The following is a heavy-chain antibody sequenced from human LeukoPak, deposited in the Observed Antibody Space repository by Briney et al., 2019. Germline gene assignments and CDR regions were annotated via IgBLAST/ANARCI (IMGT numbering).Heavy chain of an antibody. CDR2: IVPVFDIV. J-gene: IGHJ4*02. CDR3: ARERGRGYCSSTSCYLTY. D-gene: IGHD2-2*01. Sequence: SVKVSCKASGGTFNNYAISWVRQAPGQGLEWMGRIVPVFDIVNYAQMFQGRVTLTADKSTRTAYMELSGLRSDDTAVYYCARERGRGYCSSTSCYLTYWGQGTLVTVSS. V-gene: IGHV1-69*04. CDR1: GGTFNNYA.